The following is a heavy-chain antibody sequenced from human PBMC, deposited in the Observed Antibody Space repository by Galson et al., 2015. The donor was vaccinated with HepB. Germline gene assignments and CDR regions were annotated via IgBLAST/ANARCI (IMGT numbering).Heavy chain of an antibody. CDR2: IIPILGIA. CDR1: GGTFSSYT. J-gene: IGHJ4*02. CDR3: ARDGLPYCSSTSCYARY. Sequence: SVKVSCKASGGTFSSYTISWVRQAPGQGLEWMGRIIPILGIANYAQKFQGRVTITADKSTSTAYMELSSLRSEDTAVYYCARDGLPYCSSTSCYARYWGQGTLVTVSS. D-gene: IGHD2-2*01. V-gene: IGHV1-69*04.